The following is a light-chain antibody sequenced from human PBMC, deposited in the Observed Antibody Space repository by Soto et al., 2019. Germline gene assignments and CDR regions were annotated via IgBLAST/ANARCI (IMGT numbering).Light chain of an antibody. CDR1: QSISSW. J-gene: IGKJ4*01. CDR2: DAS. CDR3: QQYDNYPLT. V-gene: IGKV1-5*01. Sequence: DIQMTQYPSSLSSSVGDRVSISCRASQSISSWLAWYQQKPGKAPKLLIYDASSLESGVPSRFSGSGSGTEFTLTISNLQPDDFATYYCQQYDNYPLTFGGGTKVDI.